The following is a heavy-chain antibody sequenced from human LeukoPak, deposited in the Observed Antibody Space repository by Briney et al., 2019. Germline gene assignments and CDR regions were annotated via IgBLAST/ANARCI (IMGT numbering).Heavy chain of an antibody. CDR2: VKPDGSDK. V-gene: IGHV3-7*01. CDR3: ERASGY. CDR1: GFTFAGYA. D-gene: IGHD3-10*01. J-gene: IGHJ4*02. Sequence: GGSLRLSCAASGFTFAGYAMNWVRQAPGKGLEWVASVKPDGSDKYYVDSVKGRFTISRDDAKNSLYLQMNSLRVEDTAVYYCERASGYWGQGTLVTVSS.